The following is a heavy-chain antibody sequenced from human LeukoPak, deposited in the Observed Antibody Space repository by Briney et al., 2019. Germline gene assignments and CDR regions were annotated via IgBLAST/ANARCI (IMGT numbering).Heavy chain of an antibody. V-gene: IGHV5-51*01. D-gene: IGHD2-21*01. CDR1: GYSFTNFW. CDR2: IYPGDSDT. Sequence: GESLKISCKSSGYSFTNFWIGWVRQMPGKGLEWMGIIYPGDSDTRYRPSFQGQVTISADKSISTAYLQWSSLKASDTAMYYCASLRSYSDAFDIWGQGTMVTVSS. J-gene: IGHJ3*02. CDR3: ASLRSYSDAFDI.